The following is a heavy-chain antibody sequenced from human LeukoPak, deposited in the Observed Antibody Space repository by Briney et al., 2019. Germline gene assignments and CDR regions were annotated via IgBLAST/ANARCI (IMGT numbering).Heavy chain of an antibody. J-gene: IGHJ4*02. CDR2: ISWNSGSI. CDR3: AKDLRGSYTGCFDY. V-gene: IGHV3-9*01. Sequence: LSLTCAVYGGSFSGYYWSWVRQAPGKGLEWVSGISWNSGSIGYADSVKGRFTISRDNAKNSLYLQMNSLRAEDTALYYCAKDLRGSYTGCFDYWGQGTLVTVSS. CDR1: GGSFSGYY. D-gene: IGHD1-26*01.